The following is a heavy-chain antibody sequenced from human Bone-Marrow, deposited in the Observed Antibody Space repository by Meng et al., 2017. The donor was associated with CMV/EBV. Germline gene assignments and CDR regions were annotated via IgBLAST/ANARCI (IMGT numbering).Heavy chain of an antibody. Sequence: GESLKISCAASGFTFNSYSMNWVRQAPGKGLEWVSSISTSGNYIYYADSLKGRFTISKDNAKNSLYLQMNSLRAEDTAVYYCANYAFYGMDVWGQGTTVTVSS. J-gene: IGHJ6*02. CDR2: ISTSGNYI. D-gene: IGHD4-17*01. CDR1: GFTFNSYS. CDR3: ANYAFYGMDV. V-gene: IGHV3-21*01.